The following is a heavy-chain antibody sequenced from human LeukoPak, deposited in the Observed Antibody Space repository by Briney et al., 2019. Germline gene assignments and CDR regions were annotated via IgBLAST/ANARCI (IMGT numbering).Heavy chain of an antibody. J-gene: IGHJ4*02. CDR2: ISENGANP. CDR3: AKQYVDC. Sequence: GRTLRLACAASGFTFKNYAMTCVRQTPGKGLEWVSSISENGANPSYADSVKGRFTIVRDDSNNTLYLQMNSLKADDTAVYFCAKQYVDCWGQGTLVTVSS. CDR1: GFTFKNYA. V-gene: IGHV3-23*01.